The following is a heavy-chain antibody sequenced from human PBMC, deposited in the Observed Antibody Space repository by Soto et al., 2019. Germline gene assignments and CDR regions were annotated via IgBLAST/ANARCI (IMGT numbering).Heavy chain of an antibody. CDR3: ASRRGFGTYYFAY. CDR1: GFAFRSYA. D-gene: IGHD1-7*01. CDR2: ISYVGSNV. V-gene: IGHV3-30*14. Sequence: QVQLVESGGGVVQPGRSLRLSCEASGFAFRSYAVHWVRQAPGKGLDWVALISYVGSNVYYADSVKGRFTISRDNSKNTLYLQMNSLRAEDTAVYYCASRRGFGTYYFAYWGQGTLVTVSS. J-gene: IGHJ4*02.